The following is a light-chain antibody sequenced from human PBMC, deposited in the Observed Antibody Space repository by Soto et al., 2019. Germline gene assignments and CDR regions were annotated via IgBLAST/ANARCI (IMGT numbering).Light chain of an antibody. CDR1: SGHSTYI. V-gene: IGLV4-60*02. Sequence: QSVLTQSSSASASLGSSVKLTCILSSGHSTYIIAWHQQQPGKAPRFLMTLDRSGSYNRGSGVPDRFSGSSSGAARYLTISTLQFEDEGDYYCETWYSTTHKVFGGGTKLTVL. CDR3: ETWYSTTHKV. CDR2: LDRSGSY. J-gene: IGLJ3*02.